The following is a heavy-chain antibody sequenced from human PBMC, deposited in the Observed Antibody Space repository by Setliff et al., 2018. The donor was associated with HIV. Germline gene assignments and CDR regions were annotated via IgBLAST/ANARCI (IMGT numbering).Heavy chain of an antibody. Sequence: SETLSLTCTVSGGSVNDFYCNWIRQPPGKGPEWIGYIHSSGSTNYNPSLKSRVTISVDTSKNQFSLNLSSVTAADTAVYYCARVACSSTSCPRRYAFDMWGQGTMVTVSS. D-gene: IGHD2-2*01. V-gene: IGHV4-59*02. CDR3: ARVACSSTSCPRRYAFDM. J-gene: IGHJ3*02. CDR1: GGSVNDFY. CDR2: IHSSGST.